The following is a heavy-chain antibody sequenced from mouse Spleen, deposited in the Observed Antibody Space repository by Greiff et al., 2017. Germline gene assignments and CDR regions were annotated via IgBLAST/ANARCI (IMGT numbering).Heavy chain of an antibody. CDR3: ARQSYYYGSSYAMDY. V-gene: IGHV2-6-1*01. Sequence: QVQLKETGPGLVAPSQSLSITCTVSGFSLTGYGVHWVRQPPGKGLEWLVVIWSDGSTNYNSALKSRLSISKDNSKSQVFLKMNSLQTDDTAMYYCARQSYYYGSSYAMDYWGQGTSVTVSS. J-gene: IGHJ4*01. CDR1: GFSLTGYG. CDR2: IWSDGST. D-gene: IGHD1-1*01.